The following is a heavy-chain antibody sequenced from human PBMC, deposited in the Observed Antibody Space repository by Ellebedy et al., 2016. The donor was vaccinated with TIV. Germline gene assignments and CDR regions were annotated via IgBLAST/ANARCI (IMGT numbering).Heavy chain of an antibody. J-gene: IGHJ2*01. D-gene: IGHD5-12*01. Sequence: PGGSLRLSCAASGFTFSRYWMHWVRQAPGKGLEWVSRIYTDGSSPNYADSVTGRFTISRDNAKNTLYLQMNSLRAEDTAVYYCARDDDPNSGYDPYYYFDLWGRGTLVTVSS. V-gene: IGHV3-74*01. CDR1: GFTFSRYW. CDR2: IYTDGSSP. CDR3: ARDDDPNSGYDPYYYFDL.